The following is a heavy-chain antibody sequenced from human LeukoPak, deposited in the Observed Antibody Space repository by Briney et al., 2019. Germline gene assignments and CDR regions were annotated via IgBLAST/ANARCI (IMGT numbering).Heavy chain of an antibody. CDR1: GFTFSSYG. V-gene: IGHV3-33*05. CDR3: ARTGATTGGDAFDI. D-gene: IGHD1-26*01. CDR2: IQYDGNNK. J-gene: IGHJ3*02. Sequence: GGSLRLSCTASGFTFSSYGMHWVRQAPGKGLEWVAIIQYDGNNKHYVDSVQGRFTISRDNAKNSLYLQMNSLRAEDTAVYYCARTGATTGGDAFDIWGQGTMVTVSS.